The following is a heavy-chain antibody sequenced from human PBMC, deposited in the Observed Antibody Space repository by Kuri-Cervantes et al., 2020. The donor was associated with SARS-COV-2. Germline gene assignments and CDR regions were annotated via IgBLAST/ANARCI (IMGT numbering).Heavy chain of an antibody. J-gene: IGHJ6*02. D-gene: IGHD3-10*01. V-gene: IGHV1-18*04. CDR3: ARGMVRGVIQYYYYGMDV. Sequence: ASVKVSCKASGYTFTSSGISWVRQAPGQGLEWMGWVSGYNGHTNYAQKLQGRVTMTTDTSTTTAYMELRSLRSGDTAVYYCARGMVRGVIQYYYYGMDVWGQGTTVTVSS. CDR2: VSGYNGHT. CDR1: GYTFTSSG.